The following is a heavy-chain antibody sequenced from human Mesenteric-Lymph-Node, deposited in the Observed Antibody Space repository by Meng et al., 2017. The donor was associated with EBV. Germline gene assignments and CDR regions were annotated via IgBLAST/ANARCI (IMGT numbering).Heavy chain of an antibody. CDR3: ARRLHYYGSLGS. CDR1: GGAISSDN. D-gene: IGHD3-10*01. V-gene: IGHV4-39*01. J-gene: IGHJ4*02. Sequence: QLQRQESGPGLVKPSETLSLTCTISGGAISSDNWAWIRQPPGKGLEWIGDTGTSYYNPSLKNRVTISVDTSNQFSLKLSSVTAADTAVYYCARRLHYYGSLGSWGQGTLVTVSS. CDR2: TGTS.